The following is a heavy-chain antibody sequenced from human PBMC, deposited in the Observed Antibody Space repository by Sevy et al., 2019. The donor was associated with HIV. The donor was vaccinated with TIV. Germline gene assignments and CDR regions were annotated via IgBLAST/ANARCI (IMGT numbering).Heavy chain of an antibody. CDR1: GFTFSSYA. CDR2: ISYDGNNK. D-gene: IGHD3-16*01. Sequence: GGSLRLSCAASGFTFSSYAMHWVRQAPGKGLEWVAVISYDGNNKYHADSVKDRFTISRDNSKNTLYLQMNSLRAEDTAVYYCARDGSSGGLFLKDYYYFGMDVWGQGTTVPVSS. CDR3: ARDGSSGGLFLKDYYYFGMDV. V-gene: IGHV3-30*04. J-gene: IGHJ6*02.